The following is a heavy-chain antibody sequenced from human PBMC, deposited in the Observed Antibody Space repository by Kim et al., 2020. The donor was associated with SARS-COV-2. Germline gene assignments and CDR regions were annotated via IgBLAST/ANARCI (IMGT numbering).Heavy chain of an antibody. CDR1: GGSISSSSYY. CDR3: ARLGVIAVAALDY. J-gene: IGHJ4*02. CDR2: IDDSGST. V-gene: IGHV4-39*01. Sequence: SETLSLTCTVSGGSISSSSYYWGWIRQPPGKGREWIGRIDDSGSTYYNPSLKSPVTISVDTSKNQFSLKLSSVTATATAVYYCARLGVIAVAALDYWGQGTLVTVSS. D-gene: IGHD6-19*01.